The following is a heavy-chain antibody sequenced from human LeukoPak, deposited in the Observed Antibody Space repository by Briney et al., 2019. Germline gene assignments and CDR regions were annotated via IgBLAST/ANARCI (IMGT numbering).Heavy chain of an antibody. D-gene: IGHD5-18*01. CDR3: ARPQSYYFDH. J-gene: IGHJ4*02. CDR2: ISYDGSNK. CDR1: GFTFSTYW. V-gene: IGHV3-30-3*01. Sequence: PGGSLRLSCAASGFTFSTYWMNWVRQAPGKGLEWVAVISYDGSNKYYADSVKGRFTFSRDNSKNTLYLQMNSLRTEDTAVYYCARPQSYYFDHWGQGTLVTVSS.